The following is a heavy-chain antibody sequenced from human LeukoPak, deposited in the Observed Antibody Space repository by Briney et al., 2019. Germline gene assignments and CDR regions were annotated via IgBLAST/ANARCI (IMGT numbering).Heavy chain of an antibody. CDR3: ARDQYSGHWYYALDI. CDR2: ISSSISVI. Sequence: GGSLRLSCAASGFTFSSYAMNWVRQAPGKGLEWVSYISSSISVIYYADSVKGRFTISRDNAKNSLYLQMNSLRDEDTAVYYCARDQYSGHWYYALDIWGQGTMVTVSS. D-gene: IGHD6-19*01. CDR1: GFTFSSYA. J-gene: IGHJ3*02. V-gene: IGHV3-48*02.